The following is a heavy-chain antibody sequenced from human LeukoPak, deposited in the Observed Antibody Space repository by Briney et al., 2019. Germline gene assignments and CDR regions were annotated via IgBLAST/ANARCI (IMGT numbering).Heavy chain of an antibody. Sequence: GRSLRLSCAASGFIFSNSALSWVRQAPGKGLEWVSTLRGSGITTYYADSVKGRFTISRDNSKNTLYLQMNSLRAEDTAVYYCAKGIYSSGWSYFDYWGHGTLVTVSS. CDR1: GFIFSNSA. J-gene: IGHJ4*01. CDR3: AKGIYSSGWSYFDY. CDR2: LRGSGITT. D-gene: IGHD6-19*01. V-gene: IGHV3-23*01.